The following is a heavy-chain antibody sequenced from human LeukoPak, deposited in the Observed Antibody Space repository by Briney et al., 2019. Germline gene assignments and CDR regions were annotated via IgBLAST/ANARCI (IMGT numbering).Heavy chain of an antibody. CDR1: GGSISSSNW. V-gene: IGHV4-4*02. J-gene: IGHJ6*03. D-gene: IGHD3-22*01. CDR3: AREVVSGYFDYYYMDV. CDR2: IYHSGST. Sequence: KASGTLSLTCAVSGGSISSSNWWSWVRQPPGKGLEWIGEIYHSGSTNYNPSLKSRVTISVDKSKNQFSLKLSSVTAADTAVYYCAREVVSGYFDYYYMDVWGKGTAVTVSS.